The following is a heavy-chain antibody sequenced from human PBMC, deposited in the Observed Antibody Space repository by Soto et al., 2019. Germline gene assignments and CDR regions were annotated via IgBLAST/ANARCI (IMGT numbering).Heavy chain of an antibody. CDR3: ARDKDSSGYPGLFDP. J-gene: IGHJ5*02. CDR1: GGSISSYY. V-gene: IGHV4-4*07. D-gene: IGHD3-22*01. Sequence: QVQLQESGPGLVKPSETLSLTCTVSGGSISSYYWSWIRQPAGKGLEWIGRIYTSGSTNYNPSLKSRFTMSVDTSKNQCSLKLSSVTAADTAVYYCARDKDSSGYPGLFDPWGQGTLVTVSS. CDR2: IYTSGST.